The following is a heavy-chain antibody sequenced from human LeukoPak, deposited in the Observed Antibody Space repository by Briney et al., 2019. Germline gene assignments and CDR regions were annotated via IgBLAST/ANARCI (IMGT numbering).Heavy chain of an antibody. CDR2: INAGNGSP. J-gene: IGHJ4*02. CDR3: ARGSDPDY. V-gene: IGHV1-3*01. CDR1: GYSFTKNA. D-gene: IGHD3-10*01. Sequence: GASVKVSCKASGYSFTKNAMQWVRQAPGQRLEWMGWINAGNGSPKYSQKFQGRVTISRDTSANIAYLELGSLRSEDTGIYYCARGSDPDYWGQGALVTVSS.